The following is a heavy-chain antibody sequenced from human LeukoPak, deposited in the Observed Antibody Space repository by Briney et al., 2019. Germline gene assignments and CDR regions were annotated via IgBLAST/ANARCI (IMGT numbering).Heavy chain of an antibody. CDR1: GFTFSSYW. CDR3: ARDLNWETY. V-gene: IGHV3-7*01. Sequence: GGSLRLSCVASGFTFSSYWMTWVRQAPGKGLEWVANIKTDGSLIYYVDSVKGRFTISRDNAKNSLFLQMNSLRVEDTAVYYCARDLNWETYRGQGTLVSVSS. J-gene: IGHJ4*02. D-gene: IGHD7-27*01. CDR2: IKTDGSLI.